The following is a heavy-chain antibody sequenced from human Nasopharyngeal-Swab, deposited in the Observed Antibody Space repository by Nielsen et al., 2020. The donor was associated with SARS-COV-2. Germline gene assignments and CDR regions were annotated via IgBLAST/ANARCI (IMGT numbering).Heavy chain of an antibody. V-gene: IGHV3-13*01. J-gene: IGHJ4*02. CDR2: IGTAGDT. Sequence: GESLKISCAASGFTFSSYDMHWVRQATGKGLEWVSAIGTAGDTYYPGSVKGRFTISRENAKNSLYLQMNSLRAEDTAVHYCARVSFDSSGYYSTGPQKYWGQGTLVTVSS. D-gene: IGHD3-22*01. CDR1: GFTFSSYD. CDR3: ARVSFDSSGYYSTGPQKY.